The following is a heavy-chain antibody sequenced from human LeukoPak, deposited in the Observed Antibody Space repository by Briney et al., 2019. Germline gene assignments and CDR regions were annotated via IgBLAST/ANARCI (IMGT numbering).Heavy chain of an antibody. V-gene: IGHV3-30-3*01. J-gene: IGHJ4*02. CDR1: GFTFSSYA. Sequence: GGSLRLSCAASGFTFSSYAMHWVRQAPGKGLEWVAVISYDGSNKYYADSVKGRFTISRDNSKNTLYLQMNSLRAEDTAVYYCARAPTGGYCSSTSCFAGYFDYWGQGTLVTVSS. D-gene: IGHD2-2*01. CDR2: ISYDGSNK. CDR3: ARAPTGGYCSSTSCFAGYFDY.